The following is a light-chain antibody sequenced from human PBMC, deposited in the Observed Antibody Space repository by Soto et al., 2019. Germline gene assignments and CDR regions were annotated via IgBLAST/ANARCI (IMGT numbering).Light chain of an antibody. V-gene: IGKV1-39*01. CDR1: QSVSTS. CDR3: QQTFNNRLS. Sequence: DIQMTQSPSSLSASVGARVTITCRASQSVSTSVNWYQQLGGKAPKLLIQHSSTLQSGVPSRCSGSGSGTDFTLTISSLQPEDCATYYCQQTFNNRLSFGGGTKVEIK. CDR2: HSS. J-gene: IGKJ4*01.